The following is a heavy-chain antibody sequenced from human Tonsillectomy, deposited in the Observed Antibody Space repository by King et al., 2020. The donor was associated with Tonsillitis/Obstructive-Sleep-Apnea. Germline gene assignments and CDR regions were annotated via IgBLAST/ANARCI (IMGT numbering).Heavy chain of an antibody. Sequence: TLKESGPALVKPPQTLTLTCTFSGFSLSTSGMCVSWIRQPPGKALEWLARIDWDDDKYYSTSLKTRLTISKDTSKNQVVLTMTNMDPVDTATYYCARIKEQLDGNYYYYMDVWGKGTTVTVSS. CDR3: ARIKEQLDGNYYYYMDV. CDR1: GFSLSTSGMC. CDR2: IDWDDDK. V-gene: IGHV2-70*11. D-gene: IGHD6-6*01. J-gene: IGHJ6*03.